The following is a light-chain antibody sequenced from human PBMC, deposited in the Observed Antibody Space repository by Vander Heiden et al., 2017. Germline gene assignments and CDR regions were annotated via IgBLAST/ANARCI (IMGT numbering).Light chain of an antibody. V-gene: IGKV4-1*01. CDR3: MQYYGAPLT. CDR2: CAS. J-gene: IGKJ1*01. Sequence: DILMAQSPDPLAVSLGERDTINRKSSQSVLSNSDNSNYLARNQQRPGQSPKLLFSCASTGESGVPDRFGGSGSGTDLTPAISSLKTEDVIVYHCMQYYGAPLTFGQGTKVEIK. CDR1: QSVLSNSDNSNY.